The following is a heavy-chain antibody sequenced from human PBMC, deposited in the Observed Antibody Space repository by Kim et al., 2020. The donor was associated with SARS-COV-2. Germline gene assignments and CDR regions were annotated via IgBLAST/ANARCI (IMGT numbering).Heavy chain of an antibody. CDR3: ARGSTGYSSSWGTFQH. CDR2: INPSGGST. CDR1: GYTFTSYY. D-gene: IGHD6-13*01. Sequence: ASVKVSCKASGYTFTSYYMHWVRQAPGQGLEWMGIINPSGGSTSYAQKFQGRVTMTRDTSTSTVYMELSSLRSEDTAVYYCARGSTGYSSSWGTFQHWGQGTLVTVSS. J-gene: IGHJ1*01. V-gene: IGHV1-46*01.